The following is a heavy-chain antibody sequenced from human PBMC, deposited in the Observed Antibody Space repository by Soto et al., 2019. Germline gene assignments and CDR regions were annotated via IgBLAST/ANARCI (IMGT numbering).Heavy chain of an antibody. Sequence: QVQLVQSGAEVKKPGSSVKVSCKASGGTFSSYTISWVRQAPGQGLEWMGRIIPILGIANYAQKFQGRVPITADKSTTTAYSELRSLRSEDTAVYYCAMEYCSRTSSYRDYGGQGTLVTVSS. CDR3: AMEYCSRTSSYRDY. CDR1: GGTFSSYT. CDR2: IIPILGIA. J-gene: IGHJ4*02. D-gene: IGHD2-2*02. V-gene: IGHV1-69*02.